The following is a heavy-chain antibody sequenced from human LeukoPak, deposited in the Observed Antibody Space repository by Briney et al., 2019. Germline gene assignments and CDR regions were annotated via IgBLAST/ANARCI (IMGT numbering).Heavy chain of an antibody. CDR3: TTDKSPTVTKQPSRLSLGPYYYYYMDV. J-gene: IGHJ6*03. Sequence: GGSLRLSCAASGFTFSNAWMSWVRQAPGKGLEWVGRIKSKTDGGTTDYAAPVKGRFTISRDDSKNTLYLQMNSLKTEDTAVYYCTTDKSPTVTKQPSRLSLGPYYYYYMDVWGKGTTVTVSS. CDR1: GFTFSNAW. D-gene: IGHD4-11*01. CDR2: IKSKTDGGTT. V-gene: IGHV3-15*01.